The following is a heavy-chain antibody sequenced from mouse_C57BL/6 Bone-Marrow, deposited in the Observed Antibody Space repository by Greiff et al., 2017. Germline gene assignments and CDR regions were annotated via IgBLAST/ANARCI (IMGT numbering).Heavy chain of an antibody. V-gene: IGHV1-69*01. J-gene: IGHJ4*01. Sequence: QVQLQQSGAELVMPGASVKLSCKASGYTFTSYWMHWVKQRPGQGLEWIGEIDPSDSYTNYNQKFKGKSTLTVDKSSSPAYMQLSSLTSEDSAVYYCARGASYYSNFYAMDYWGQGTSVTVSS. CDR2: IDPSDSYT. CDR3: ARGASYYSNFYAMDY. CDR1: GYTFTSYW. D-gene: IGHD2-5*01.